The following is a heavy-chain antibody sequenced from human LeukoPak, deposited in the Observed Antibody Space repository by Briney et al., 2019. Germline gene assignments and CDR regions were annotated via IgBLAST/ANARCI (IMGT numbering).Heavy chain of an antibody. D-gene: IGHD6-19*01. CDR2: IYYNGSP. CDR1: GGSISSYY. CDR3: ARHGSDWAFDF. J-gene: IGHJ4*02. V-gene: IGHV4-59*08. Sequence: PSETLSLTCTVSGGSISSYYWSWLRQSPGEALEWIGYIYYNGSPNYNPSLKSRVTISIDTSKNQFSLKLSSVTATDTAVYYCARHGSDWAFDFWGRGTLVTVSS.